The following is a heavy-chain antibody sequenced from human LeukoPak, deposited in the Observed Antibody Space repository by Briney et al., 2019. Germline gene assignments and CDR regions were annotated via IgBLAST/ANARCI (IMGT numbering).Heavy chain of an antibody. CDR1: GGSISSGDYY. Sequence: SETLTLTCTVSGGSISSGDYYWSWIRQPPGKGLEWIGYIYYSGSTYYNPSLKSRVTISVDTSKNQFSLKLSSVTAADTAVYYCARDAGMSSSAFDIWGQGTMVTVSS. CDR3: ARDAGMSSSAFDI. D-gene: IGHD1-26*01. CDR2: IYYSGST. V-gene: IGHV4-30-4*01. J-gene: IGHJ3*02.